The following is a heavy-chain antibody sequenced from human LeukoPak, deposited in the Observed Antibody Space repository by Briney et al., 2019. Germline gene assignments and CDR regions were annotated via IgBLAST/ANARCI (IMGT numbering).Heavy chain of an antibody. CDR2: IYYSGKT. CDR3: ARGVPGTAFNTQFYTDV. V-gene: IGHV4-34*01. CDR1: GGSFSGYY. Sequence: SETLSLTCAVYGGSFSGYYWGWIRQPPGRGLEWIGNIYYSGKTYYNPSLKSRVTISVDTSKNQFSLNLTSLTAADTAVYYCARGVPGTAFNTQFYTDVWGKGTTVTVSS. D-gene: IGHD2-21*02. J-gene: IGHJ6*03.